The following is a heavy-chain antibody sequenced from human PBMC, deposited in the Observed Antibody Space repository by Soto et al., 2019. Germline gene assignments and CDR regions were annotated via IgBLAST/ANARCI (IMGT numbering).Heavy chain of an antibody. V-gene: IGHV1-69*12. J-gene: IGHJ3*02. D-gene: IGHD6-13*01. CDR2: IIPIFRTT. CDR1: GGTFSNHA. CDR3: AREVAADGTFREDVFDI. Sequence: QVHLVQSGAEVKKPGSSVKVSCKAPGGTFSNHAINWVRQAPGQGLEWMGRIIPIFRTTIYAQKFQGRVTMTADESTITAYLELSSLKQDDTAVYYCAREVAADGTFREDVFDIWCQGTLVTVSS.